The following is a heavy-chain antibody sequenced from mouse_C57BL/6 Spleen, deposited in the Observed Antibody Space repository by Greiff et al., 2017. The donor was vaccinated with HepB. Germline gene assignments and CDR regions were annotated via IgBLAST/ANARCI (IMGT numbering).Heavy chain of an antibody. V-gene: IGHV1-50*01. CDR3: ARGYSKSWFAY. D-gene: IGHD2-5*01. CDR1: GYTFTSYW. J-gene: IGHJ3*01. CDR2: IDPSDSYT. Sequence: VQLQQSGAELVKPGASVKLSCKASGYTFTSYWMQWVKQRPGQGLEWIGEIDPSDSYTNYNQKFKGKATLTVDTSSSTAYMQLSSLTSEDSAVYDCARGYSKSWFAYWGQGTRVTVSA.